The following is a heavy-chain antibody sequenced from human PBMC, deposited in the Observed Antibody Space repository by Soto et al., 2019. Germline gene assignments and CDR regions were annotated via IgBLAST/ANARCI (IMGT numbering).Heavy chain of an antibody. CDR1: CGSFSGYY. CDR3: ARDSEVGASGGLDV. D-gene: IGHD1-26*01. Sequence: SETLSLTCAVYCGSFSGYYWSWIRQPPGKGLEWIGEINHSGSTNYNPSLKSRVTISVDTSKNQFSLKLSSVTAADTAVYYCARDSEVGASGGLDVWGQGTTVTVSS. J-gene: IGHJ6*02. CDR2: INHSGST. V-gene: IGHV4-34*01.